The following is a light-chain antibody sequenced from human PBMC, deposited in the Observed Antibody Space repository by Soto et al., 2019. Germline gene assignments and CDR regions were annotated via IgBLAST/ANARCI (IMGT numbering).Light chain of an antibody. Sequence: DIQMTQSPSSLSASVGDSVTVTCRASQPIGTSLHWYQQRAGKAPKVLISSASRLQSGVSSRFSDSGSGTHFTLTISSLRPEDSATYYCLQGYNTFWTFGQGTKVDIK. CDR1: QPIGTS. V-gene: IGKV1-39*01. J-gene: IGKJ1*01. CDR3: LQGYNTFWT. CDR2: SAS.